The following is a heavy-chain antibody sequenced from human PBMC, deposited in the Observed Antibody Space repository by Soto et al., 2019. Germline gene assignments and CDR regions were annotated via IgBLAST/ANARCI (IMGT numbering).Heavy chain of an antibody. Sequence: ASVKVSCKASGYTFTGYYMNWVRQAPGQGLEWMGWINPNSGGTNYAQIFQGRVTMTRDTSISTAYMELSRLRSDDTAVYYCATWGSNWSGYIYWFDPWGQGTLVTVS. CDR2: INPNSGGT. J-gene: IGHJ5*02. D-gene: IGHD3-3*01. CDR1: GYTFTGYY. V-gene: IGHV1-2*02. CDR3: ATWGSNWSGYIYWFDP.